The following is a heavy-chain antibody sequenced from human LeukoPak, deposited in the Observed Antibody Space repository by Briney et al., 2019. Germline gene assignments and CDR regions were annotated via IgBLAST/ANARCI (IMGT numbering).Heavy chain of an antibody. CDR1: GFTFDDYG. V-gene: IGHV3-20*04. CDR2: INWNGGST. D-gene: IGHD6-19*01. CDR3: AKDVSGRNYHYMDV. Sequence: GGSLRLSCAASGFTFDDYGMSWVRQAPGKGLEWVSGINWNGGSTGYADSVKGRFTISRDNAKNSLYLQMRSLRVEDTAVYYCAKDVSGRNYHYMDVWGKGTTVTISS. J-gene: IGHJ6*03.